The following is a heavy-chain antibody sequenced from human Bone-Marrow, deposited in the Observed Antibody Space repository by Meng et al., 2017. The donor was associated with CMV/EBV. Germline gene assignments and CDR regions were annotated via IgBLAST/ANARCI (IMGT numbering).Heavy chain of an antibody. V-gene: IGHV3-74*03. CDR1: GFTLTRYW. Sequence: VELVESWGSLVKPGGSLRISWAVSGFTLTRYWMHWVREVPGKGLEWVSRIDIDGRDITYADSVRGRFSISRDDAKNTLYLQMNSLRIEDTAVYYCARGVAETLGWEMGYWGQGTLVTVSS. CDR2: IDIDGRDI. CDR3: ARGVAETLGWEMGY. J-gene: IGHJ4*02. D-gene: IGHD1-26*01.